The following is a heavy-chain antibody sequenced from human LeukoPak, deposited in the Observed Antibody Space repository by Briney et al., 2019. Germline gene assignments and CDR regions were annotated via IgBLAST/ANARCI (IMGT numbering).Heavy chain of an antibody. CDR3: ARASMGGRDYHLDS. V-gene: IGHV3-7*01. J-gene: IGHJ4*02. Sequence: GGSLRLSCAASGFTFSSYWMTWFRQAPGKGLEGLANIKQDGTDKYYVDSVKGRFTISRDNAKNSLFLQLGSLRADDTAVYYCARASMGGRDYHLDSWGQGTLVTVSS. CDR2: IKQDGTDK. CDR1: GFTFSSYW. D-gene: IGHD4/OR15-4a*01.